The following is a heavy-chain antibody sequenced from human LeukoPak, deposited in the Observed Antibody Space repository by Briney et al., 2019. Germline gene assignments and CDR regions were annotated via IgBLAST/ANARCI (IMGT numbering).Heavy chain of an antibody. CDR1: GYSISSGYY. J-gene: IGHJ5*02. CDR2: MYHSGST. D-gene: IGHD3-16*02. CDR3: ARDRDVWGSYRYMAWGGWFDP. V-gene: IGHV4-38-2*02. Sequence: PSETLSLTCAVSGYSISSGYYWGWIRQPPGKGLEWIGSMYHSGSTYYNPSLKSRVTMSLDMSKNQFSLKLSSVTAADTAVYYCARDRDVWGSYRYMAWGGWFDPWGQGTLVTVSS.